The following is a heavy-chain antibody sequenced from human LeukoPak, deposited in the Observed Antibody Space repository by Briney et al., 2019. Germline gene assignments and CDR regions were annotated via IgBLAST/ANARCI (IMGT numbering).Heavy chain of an antibody. J-gene: IGHJ4*02. CDR3: ARAPSFWSGYLDY. V-gene: IGHV1-69*04. D-gene: IGHD3-3*01. Sequence: GASVKVSCKASGGTFSSYAISWVRQAPGQGLEWMGRIIPILGIANYAQKFQGRVTITADKSTSTAYMELSSLRSEDTAVYYCARAPSFWSGYLDYWGQGTLVTVSS. CDR1: GGTFSSYA. CDR2: IIPILGIA.